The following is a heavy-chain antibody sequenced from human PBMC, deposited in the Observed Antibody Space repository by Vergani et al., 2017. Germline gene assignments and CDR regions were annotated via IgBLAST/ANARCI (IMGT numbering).Heavy chain of an antibody. J-gene: IGHJ4*02. V-gene: IGHV3-23*04. CDR1: GFTFSSYA. Sequence: EVQLVESGGGLVQPGGSLRLSCAASGFTFSSYAMSWVRQAPGKGLEWVSAISGSGGSTYYADSVKGRFTISRDNAKNSLYLQMNSLRAEDTAVYYCARDTLLYYDSSGYYDYWGQGTLVTVSS. CDR2: ISGSGGST. CDR3: ARDTLLYYDSSGYYDY. D-gene: IGHD3-22*01.